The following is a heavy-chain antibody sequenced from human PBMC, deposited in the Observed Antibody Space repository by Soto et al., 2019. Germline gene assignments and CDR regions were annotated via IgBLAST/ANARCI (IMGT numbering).Heavy chain of an antibody. CDR1: GSSIRSWRYY. CDR2: IYNSGRI. Sequence: PSETLSLTCTVSGSSIRSWRYYRSWFRQHPGKALAWSGYIYNSGRIYCIPSLERRVTISVDTSKNKHSLPLPSLTAADTAVYYGARSGYSYGPNQGLYWGQGTQVTVS. CDR3: ARSGYSYGPNQGLY. V-gene: IGHV4-31*03. D-gene: IGHD5-18*01. J-gene: IGHJ4*02.